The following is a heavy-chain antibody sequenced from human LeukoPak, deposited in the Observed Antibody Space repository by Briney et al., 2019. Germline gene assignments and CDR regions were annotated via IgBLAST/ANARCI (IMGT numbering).Heavy chain of an antibody. CDR1: GFTFSSYS. Sequence: GGSLRLSCAASGFTFSSYSMNWVRQAPGKGLEWVSSISSSSSYIYYADSVKGRFTISRDNAKNPLYLQMNSLRAEDTAVYYCAHRDYGGNSYAFDIWGQGTMVTVSS. D-gene: IGHD4-23*01. V-gene: IGHV3-21*01. J-gene: IGHJ3*02. CDR2: ISSSSSYI. CDR3: AHRDYGGNSYAFDI.